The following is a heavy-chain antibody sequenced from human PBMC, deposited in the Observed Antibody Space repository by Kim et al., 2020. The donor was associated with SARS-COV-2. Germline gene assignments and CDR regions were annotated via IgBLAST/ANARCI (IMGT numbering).Heavy chain of an antibody. V-gene: IGHV4-39*01. CDR2: IYYSGST. D-gene: IGHD3-16*01. CDR3: ARGSGEFLYDFDY. J-gene: IGHJ4*02. Sequence: SETLSLTCTVSGGSISSSSYYWGWIRQPPGKGLEWIGSIYYSGSTYYNPSLKSRVTISVDTSKNQFSLKLSSVTAADTAVYYCARGSGEFLYDFDYWGQG. CDR1: GGSISSSSYY.